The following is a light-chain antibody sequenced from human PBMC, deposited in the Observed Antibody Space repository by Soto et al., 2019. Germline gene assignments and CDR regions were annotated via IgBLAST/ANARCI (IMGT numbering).Light chain of an antibody. J-gene: IGKJ1*01. CDR1: QSISTW. V-gene: IGKV1-5*03. CDR3: QQYSSYSGT. CDR2: KAS. Sequence: DIQMTQSPSTLSASIGDRVSITCRASQSISTWLAWYQQKPGKAPKLLIYKASSLEGGVPSRFSGSGSGTEFTLTISSLQADDSATYYCQQYSSYSGTFGQGTKVDIK.